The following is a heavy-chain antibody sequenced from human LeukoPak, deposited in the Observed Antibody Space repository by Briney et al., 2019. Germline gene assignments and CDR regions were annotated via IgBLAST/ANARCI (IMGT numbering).Heavy chain of an antibody. CDR2: INHSGST. Sequence: SETLSLTCAVYGGSFSGYYWSWIRQPPGKGLEWIGEINHSGSTNYNPSLKSRVTISVDTSKNQFSLELSSVTAADTAVYYCARGRGYYDSSGYLVYWGQGTLVTVSS. D-gene: IGHD3-22*01. V-gene: IGHV4-34*01. CDR1: GGSFSGYY. J-gene: IGHJ4*02. CDR3: ARGRGYYDSSGYLVY.